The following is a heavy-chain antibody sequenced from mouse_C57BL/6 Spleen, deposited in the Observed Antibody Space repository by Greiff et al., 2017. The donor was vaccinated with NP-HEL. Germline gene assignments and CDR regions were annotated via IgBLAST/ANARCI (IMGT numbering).Heavy chain of an antibody. D-gene: IGHD2-5*01. J-gene: IGHJ3*01. CDR3: ARSRYSNYPFAY. Sequence: QVQLQQPGAELVMPGASVKLSCKASGYTFTSYWMPWVKQRPGQGLEWIGEIDPSDSYTNYNHKFKGKSTLTVDNSTSTAYMQLSSLTSEDSAVYYCARSRYSNYPFAYWGQGTLVTVSA. CDR2: IDPSDSYT. CDR1: GYTFTSYW. V-gene: IGHV1-69*01.